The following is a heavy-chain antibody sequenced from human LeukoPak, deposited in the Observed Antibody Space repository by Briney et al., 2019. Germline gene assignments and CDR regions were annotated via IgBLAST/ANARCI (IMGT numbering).Heavy chain of an antibody. CDR3: ARFDYYGSGSYYDY. D-gene: IGHD3-10*01. Sequence: GGSLRLSCAASGFTFSSYEMNWVRQAPGKGLEWVSYISSSGSTIHYADSVKGRFTISRDNAKNSLYLQVNSLRAEDTAVYYCARFDYYGSGSYYDYWGQGTLVTVSS. J-gene: IGHJ4*02. CDR2: ISSSGSTI. V-gene: IGHV3-48*03. CDR1: GFTFSSYE.